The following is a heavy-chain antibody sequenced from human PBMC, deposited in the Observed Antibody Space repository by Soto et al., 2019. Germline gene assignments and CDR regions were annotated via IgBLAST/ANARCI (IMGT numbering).Heavy chain of an antibody. Sequence: SETLSLTCAVYGGSFSGYYWSWIRQPPGKGLEWIGEINHSGSTNYNPSLKSRVTISVDTSKNQFSLKLSSATAADTAVYYCARGRRGSGSYYLAHTYYYYMDVWGKGTTVTVS. CDR2: INHSGST. V-gene: IGHV4-34*01. CDR3: ARGRRGSGSYYLAHTYYYYMDV. J-gene: IGHJ6*03. D-gene: IGHD3-10*01. CDR1: GGSFSGYY.